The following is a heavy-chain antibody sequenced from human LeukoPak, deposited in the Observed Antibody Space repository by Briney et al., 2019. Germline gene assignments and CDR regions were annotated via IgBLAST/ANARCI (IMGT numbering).Heavy chain of an antibody. Sequence: PGRSLRLSCAASGFTFRNHWMHWVRQTPGKGRVWVSRISSDGSSTTYADSVKGRFTISRDNAKNTLYLQMNNLRAEDTAMYYCARDQRVTGRPDIDYWGQGTLVIVSS. CDR2: ISSDGSST. D-gene: IGHD6-6*01. CDR1: GFTFRNHW. J-gene: IGHJ4*02. CDR3: ARDQRVTGRPDIDY. V-gene: IGHV3-74*03.